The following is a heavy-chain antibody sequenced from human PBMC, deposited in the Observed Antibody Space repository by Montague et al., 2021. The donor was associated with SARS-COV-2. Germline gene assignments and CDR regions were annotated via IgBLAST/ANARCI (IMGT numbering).Heavy chain of an antibody. CDR1: GGSISSGTYY. Sequence: LSLPCPVSGGSISSGTYYWGWVRQPPGKGLEWIGTINYSGKTYYNPSLKSRVTISVDTSKNQFSLKVTSVTAADTAVYYCARRAQWQLSRFFDIWGRGTPVTVSS. CDR2: INYSGKT. D-gene: IGHD6-19*01. V-gene: IGHV4-39*01. CDR3: ARRAQWQLSRFFDI. J-gene: IGHJ2*01.